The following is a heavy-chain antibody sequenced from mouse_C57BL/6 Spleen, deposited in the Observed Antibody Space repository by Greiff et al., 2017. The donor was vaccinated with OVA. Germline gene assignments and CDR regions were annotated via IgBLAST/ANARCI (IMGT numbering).Heavy chain of an antibody. CDR2: INPYNGGT. V-gene: IGHV1-19*01. Sequence: EVQLQQSGPVLVKPGASVKMSCKASGYTFTDYYMNWVKQSHGKSLEWIGVINPYNGGTSYNQKFKGKATLTVDKSSSTAYMELNSLTSEDSAVYYCARKSSGLDYWGQGTTLTVSS. D-gene: IGHD3-2*02. CDR3: ARKSSGLDY. CDR1: GYTFTDYY. J-gene: IGHJ2*01.